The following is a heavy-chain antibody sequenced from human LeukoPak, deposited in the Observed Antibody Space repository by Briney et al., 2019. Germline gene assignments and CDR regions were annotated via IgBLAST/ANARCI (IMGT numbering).Heavy chain of an antibody. Sequence: SETLSLTCTVSGGSFSGYYWSWIRQPPGKGLEWIGEINHSGSTNYNPSLKSRVTISVDTSKNQFSLKLSSVTAADTAVYYCARAAKLRYFDWLPDYYYYGMDVWGQGTTVTVSS. CDR3: ARAAKLRYFDWLPDYYYYGMDV. J-gene: IGHJ6*02. D-gene: IGHD3-9*01. CDR2: INHSGST. V-gene: IGHV4-34*01. CDR1: GGSFSGYY.